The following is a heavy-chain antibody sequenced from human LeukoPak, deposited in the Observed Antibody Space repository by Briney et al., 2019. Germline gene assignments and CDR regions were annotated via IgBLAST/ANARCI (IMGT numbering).Heavy chain of an antibody. CDR2: ISAYNGNT. CDR3: ARDLYDYGDYGGMDV. J-gene: IGHJ6*02. Sequence: ASVKVSCKASGYTFTSYGISWVRQAPGQGLEWMGWISAYNGNTNYAQKLQGRVTMTPDTSTSTAYMELRSLRSDDTAVYYCARDLYDYGDYGGMDVWGQGTTVTVSS. D-gene: IGHD4-17*01. V-gene: IGHV1-18*01. CDR1: GYTFTSYG.